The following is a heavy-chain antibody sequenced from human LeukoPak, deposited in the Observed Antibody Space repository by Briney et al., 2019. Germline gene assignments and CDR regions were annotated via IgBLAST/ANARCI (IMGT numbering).Heavy chain of an antibody. CDR3: AKDLDYDSSGYSYYFDY. Sequence: QPGGSLRLSCAASGFTFSSYAMNWVRQAPGKGLEWVSAISGSGGSTYYADSVKGRFTISRDNSKNTLYLQMNSLRAEDTAVYYCAKDLDYDSSGYSYYFDYWGQGTLVTVSS. V-gene: IGHV3-23*01. D-gene: IGHD3-22*01. CDR1: GFTFSSYA. CDR2: ISGSGGST. J-gene: IGHJ4*02.